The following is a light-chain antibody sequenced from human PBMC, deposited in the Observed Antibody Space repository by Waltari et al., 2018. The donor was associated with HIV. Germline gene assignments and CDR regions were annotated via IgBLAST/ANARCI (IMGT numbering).Light chain of an antibody. CDR3: QQYNSIRGT. Sequence: DVQMTQSPSTLSASVGDRVTITCRASKSISSWVAWYQLKPGKAPKLLIYKASSLESGVPSRFSGSGSGTEFTLTIMSLQPDDCATYYCQQYNSIRGTFGQGTKVEIK. V-gene: IGKV1-5*03. CDR2: KAS. J-gene: IGKJ1*01. CDR1: KSISSW.